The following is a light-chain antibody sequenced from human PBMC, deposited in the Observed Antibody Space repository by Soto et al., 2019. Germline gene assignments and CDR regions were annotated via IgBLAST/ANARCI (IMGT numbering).Light chain of an antibody. V-gene: IGKV3-15*01. Sequence: EIVMTQSPATLSVSPGERATLSCRASQSVSSYLAWYQQKPGQAPRLLIYGASTRATDIPARFSGSGSGTAFTLTISSLQSEDFALYYCQQYNNWPLTFGGGTKVEIK. CDR1: QSVSSY. CDR2: GAS. CDR3: QQYNNWPLT. J-gene: IGKJ4*01.